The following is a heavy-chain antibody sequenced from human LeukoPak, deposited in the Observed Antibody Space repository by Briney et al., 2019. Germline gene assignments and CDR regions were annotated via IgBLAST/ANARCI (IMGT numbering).Heavy chain of an antibody. CDR3: AKDPFDY. CDR2: ISTSSSYI. J-gene: IGHJ4*02. Sequence: GGSLRLSCAASGFTFNRYNMNWVRRAPGKGLEWVSSISTSSSYIYYADSVRGRFTISRDNAKNSLYLQMNSLRAEDTAVYYCAKDPFDYWGQGTLVTVSS. V-gene: IGHV3-21*01. CDR1: GFTFNRYN.